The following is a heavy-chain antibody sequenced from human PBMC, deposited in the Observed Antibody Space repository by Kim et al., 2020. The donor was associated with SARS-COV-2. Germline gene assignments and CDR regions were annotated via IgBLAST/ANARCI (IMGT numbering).Heavy chain of an antibody. D-gene: IGHD2-15*01. CDR2: IRGKAGSYAT. V-gene: IGHV3-73*01. CDR3: TFYCTVSSCYKDHAFDI. CDR1: GFTFTASA. J-gene: IGHJ3*02. Sequence: GGSLRLSCAASGFTFTASAMHWVRQASGKGLEWLGRIRGKAGSYATAYGASVKGRFTVSRDDSKNTAYLQMDSLKTEDTAIYYCTFYCTVSSCYKDHAFDIWGQGTMVTVSS.